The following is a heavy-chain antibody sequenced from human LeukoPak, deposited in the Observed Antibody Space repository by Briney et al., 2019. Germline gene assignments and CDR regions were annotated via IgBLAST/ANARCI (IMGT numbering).Heavy chain of an antibody. D-gene: IGHD3-10*01. CDR2: IYYSGST. V-gene: IGHV4-61*01. Sequence: SETLSLTCTVSGGSISSDNYYWGWIRQPPGKGLEWIGYIYYSGSTNYNPSLKSRVTISVDTSKNQFSLNLTSVIAADTAVYYCARGSVLLSMDVWGKGTTVTISS. CDR3: ARGSVLLSMDV. J-gene: IGHJ6*03. CDR1: GGSISSDNYY.